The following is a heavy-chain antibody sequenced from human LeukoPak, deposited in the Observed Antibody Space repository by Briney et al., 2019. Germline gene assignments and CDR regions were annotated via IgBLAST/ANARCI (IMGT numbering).Heavy chain of an antibody. Sequence: PGGSLRLSCAASGFTFDDYAMHWVRQAPGKGLEWVSGISWNSGSIGYADSVKGRFTISRDNAKNSLYLQMISLRAEDTALYYCAKDGNHKWYFDLWGRGSRVTVSS. J-gene: IGHJ2*01. CDR3: AKDGNHKWYFDL. V-gene: IGHV3-9*01. CDR1: GFTFDDYA. CDR2: ISWNSGSI.